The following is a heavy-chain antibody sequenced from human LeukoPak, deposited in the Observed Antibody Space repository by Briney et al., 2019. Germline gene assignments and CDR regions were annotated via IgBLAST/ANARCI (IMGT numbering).Heavy chain of an antibody. CDR2: IKQGGREE. D-gene: IGHD3-10*01. CDR1: EFIFSDYW. V-gene: IGHV3-7*03. CDR3: ARDNGGWFDS. J-gene: IGHJ5*01. Sequence: PGGSLRLSCVASEFIFSDYWMSWVRQAPGKGLEWVANIKQGGREEKYVGSMKGRFAISRDDAKSTLYLQMDSLSGDDTAVYYCARDNGGWFDSWGRGTLVIVSS.